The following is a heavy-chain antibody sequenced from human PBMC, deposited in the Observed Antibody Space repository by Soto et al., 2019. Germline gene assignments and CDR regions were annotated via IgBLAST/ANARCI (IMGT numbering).Heavy chain of an antibody. V-gene: IGHV4-34*01. CDR3: ARGGTMIVVVMPRYYYGMDV. J-gene: IGHJ6*02. CDR2: INHSGST. Sequence: PSETLSLTCAVYGGSFSGYYWSWIRQPPGKGLEWIGEINHSGSTNYNPSLKSRVTISVDTSKNQFSLKLSSGTAADTAVYYCARGGTMIVVVMPRYYYGMDVWGQGTTVTVSS. D-gene: IGHD3-22*01. CDR1: GGSFSGYY.